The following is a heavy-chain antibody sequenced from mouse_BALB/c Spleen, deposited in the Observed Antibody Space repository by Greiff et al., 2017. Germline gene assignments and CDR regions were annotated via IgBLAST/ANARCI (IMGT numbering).Heavy chain of an antibody. Sequence: VQLQQSGAELVRPGTSVKVSCKASGYAFTNYLIEWVKQRPGQGLEWIGVINPGSGGTNYNEKFKDKATLTADKSSSTAYMQLSSLTSDDSAVYFCAREDYFYAMDYWGQGTSVTVSS. CDR2: INPGSGGT. CDR1: GYAFTNYL. D-gene: IGHD1-1*01. J-gene: IGHJ4*01. CDR3: AREDYFYAMDY. V-gene: IGHV1-54*01.